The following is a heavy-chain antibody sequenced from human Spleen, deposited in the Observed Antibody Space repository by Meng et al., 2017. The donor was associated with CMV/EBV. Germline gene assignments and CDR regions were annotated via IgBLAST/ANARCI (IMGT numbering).Heavy chain of an antibody. D-gene: IGHD5-24*01. J-gene: IGHJ6*02. CDR3: ASWVEMPHWGRYGMDV. CDR1: GYTFTSYG. V-gene: IGHV1-18*01. Sequence: GYTFTSYGISWVRQAPGQGLEWMGWISAYNGNTNYAQKLQGRVTMTTDTSTSTAYMELRSLRSDDTAVYYCASWVEMPHWGRYGMDVWGQGTTVTSP. CDR2: ISAYNGNT.